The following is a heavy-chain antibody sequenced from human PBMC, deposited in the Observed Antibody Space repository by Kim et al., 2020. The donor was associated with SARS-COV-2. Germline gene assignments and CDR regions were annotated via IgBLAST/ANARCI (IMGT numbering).Heavy chain of an antibody. CDR2: ISSSGSTI. CDR1: GFTFSDYY. V-gene: IGHV3-11*01. J-gene: IGHJ3*02. D-gene: IGHD2-2*01. Sequence: GGSLRLSCAASGFTFSDYYMSWIRQAPGKGLEWVSYISSSGSTIYYADSVKGRFTISRDNAKNSLYLQMNSLRAEDTAVYYCARATRKGTDAFDIWGQGTMVTVSS. CDR3: ARATRKGTDAFDI.